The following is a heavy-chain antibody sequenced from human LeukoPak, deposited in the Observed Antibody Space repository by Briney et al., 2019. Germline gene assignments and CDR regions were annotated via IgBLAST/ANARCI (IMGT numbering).Heavy chain of an antibody. J-gene: IGHJ4*02. V-gene: IGHV3-23*01. Sequence: PGGSLRLSCAASGFTFSSYSMNWVRQAPGKGLEWVSAISGSGDRTYYADSVKGRFTISRDNSKNTLYLQINSLRAEDTAVYYCAKPSSGNYPPTGYWGQGTLVTVSS. D-gene: IGHD1-26*01. CDR3: AKPSSGNYPPTGY. CDR2: ISGSGDRT. CDR1: GFTFSSYS.